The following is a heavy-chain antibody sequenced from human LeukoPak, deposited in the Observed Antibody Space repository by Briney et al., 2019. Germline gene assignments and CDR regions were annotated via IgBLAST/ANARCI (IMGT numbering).Heavy chain of an antibody. CDR1: GFTFSSYG. J-gene: IGHJ4*02. V-gene: IGHV3-30*02. Sequence: GGSLRLSCAASGFTFSSYGMHWVRQAPGKGLEWVAFIRYDGSNKYYADSVKGRFTISRDNSKNTLYLQMNSLRAEDTAVYYCAKDRSSLYGSGNVDYWGQGTLVTVSS. CDR3: AKDRSSLYGSGNVDY. D-gene: IGHD3-10*01. CDR2: IRYDGSNK.